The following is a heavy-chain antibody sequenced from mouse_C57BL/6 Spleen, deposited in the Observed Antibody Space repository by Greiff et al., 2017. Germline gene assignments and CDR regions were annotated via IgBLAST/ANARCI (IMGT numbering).Heavy chain of an antibody. CDR3: ARIAHYYGTFDY. Sequence: QVTLKECGPGILQPSQTLSLTCSFSGFSLSTFGMGVGWIRQPSGKGLEWLAHIWWDDDKYYNPALKSRLTISKDTAKNPVFLKIANVDTADTATYYCARIAHYYGTFDYWGQGTTLTVSS. CDR1: GFSLSTFGMG. V-gene: IGHV8-8*01. D-gene: IGHD1-1*01. CDR2: IWWDDDK. J-gene: IGHJ2*01.